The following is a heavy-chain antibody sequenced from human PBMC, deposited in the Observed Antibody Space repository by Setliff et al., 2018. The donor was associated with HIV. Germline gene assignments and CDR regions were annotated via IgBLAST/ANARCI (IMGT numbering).Heavy chain of an antibody. D-gene: IGHD3-22*01. CDR2: IKSKTDGGTA. V-gene: IGHV3-15*01. J-gene: IGHJ4*02. CDR3: TTDVNYYDSSGYP. CDR1: GFTFSNAW. Sequence: GGSLRLSCAASGFTFSNAWMSWVRQAPGKGLEWVGRIKSKTDGGTADYAAPVKGRFTISRDDSKNTLYLQMNSLKTEDTAVYYCTTDVNYYDSSGYPWGQGTLVTVSS.